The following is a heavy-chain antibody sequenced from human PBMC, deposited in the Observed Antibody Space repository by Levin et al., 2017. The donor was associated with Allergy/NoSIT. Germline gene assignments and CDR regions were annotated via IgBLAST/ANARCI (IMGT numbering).Heavy chain of an antibody. V-gene: IGHV3-53*01. CDR2: LYSGGGT. Sequence: AGGSLRLSCAASGFTVSTNYMSWVRQAPGKGLEWVSILYSGGGTYYADSVKGRFTISRDSSKNTVYLQMNSLRAEDTAVYYCARDSRGWYADYMDVWGKGTTVTVSS. CDR1: GFTVSTNY. J-gene: IGHJ6*03. CDR3: ARDSRGWYADYMDV. D-gene: IGHD6-19*01.